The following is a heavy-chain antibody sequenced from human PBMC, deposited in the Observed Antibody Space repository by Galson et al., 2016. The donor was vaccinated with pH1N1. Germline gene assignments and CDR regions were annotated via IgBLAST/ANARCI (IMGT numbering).Heavy chain of an antibody. J-gene: IGHJ4*02. V-gene: IGHV4-39*01. D-gene: IGHD1-26*01. CDR2: IHYSGFT. CDR1: GGSLSSRNFY. Sequence: LSLTCTVSGGSLSSRNFYGGWIHQPPGKGLEWIGNIHYSGFTHYNSSLQSRVTISVDTSENQFSLRLSSVTAADTAVYYCASLVRGSYPDPLYYFDFWGLGTLVTVSS. CDR3: ASLVRGSYPDPLYYFDF.